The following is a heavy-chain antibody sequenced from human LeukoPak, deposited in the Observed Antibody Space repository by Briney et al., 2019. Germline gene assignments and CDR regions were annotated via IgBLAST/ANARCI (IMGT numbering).Heavy chain of an antibody. CDR1: GFTFSSYA. CDR3: AKDGLYGDYDYYYYYYRDV. V-gene: IGHV3-23*01. CDR2: ISGSGGST. J-gene: IGHJ6*03. D-gene: IGHD4-17*01. Sequence: GGSLRLSCAASGFTFSSYAMSWVRQAPGKGLEWVSAISGSGGSTYYADSVKGRFTISRDNSKNTLYLQMNSLRAEDTAVYYCAKDGLYGDYDYYYYYYRDVWGKGTTVTVSS.